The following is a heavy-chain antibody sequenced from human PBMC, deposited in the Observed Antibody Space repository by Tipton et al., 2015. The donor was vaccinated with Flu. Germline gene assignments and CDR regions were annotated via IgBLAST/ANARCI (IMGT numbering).Heavy chain of an antibody. D-gene: IGHD6-13*01. CDR2: ISAYNGNT. V-gene: IGHV1-18*01. J-gene: IGHJ5*02. Sequence: QLVQSGAEVKKPGASVKVSCKASGYTFTSYGISWVRQAPGQGLEWMGWISAYNGNTNYAQKLQGRVTMTTDTSTSTAYMELRSLRSADTAGYYCARDSPLKAAAGSLWWFDPWGQGTLVPVSS. CDR1: GYTFTSYG. CDR3: ARDSPLKAAAGSLWWFDP.